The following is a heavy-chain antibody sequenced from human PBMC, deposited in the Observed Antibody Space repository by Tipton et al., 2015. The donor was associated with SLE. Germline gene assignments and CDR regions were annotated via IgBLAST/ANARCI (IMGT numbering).Heavy chain of an antibody. CDR2: INHTGGT. J-gene: IGHJ3*01. D-gene: IGHD1-26*01. CDR1: GESFSDYY. Sequence: TLSLTCAVYGESFSDYYWSWIRQTPGEGLEWIGEINHTGGTNYNPSLESRVTMSVDTSKNQFSLKLSSVTAADTAMYYCVSERKYVVRFRELVAPDLWGQGTAITVSS. CDR3: VSERKYVVRFRELVAPDL. V-gene: IGHV4-34*01.